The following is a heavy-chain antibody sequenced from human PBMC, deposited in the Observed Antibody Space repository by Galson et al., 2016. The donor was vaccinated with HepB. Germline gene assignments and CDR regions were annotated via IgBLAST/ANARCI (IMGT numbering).Heavy chain of an antibody. V-gene: IGHV4-4*02. CDR1: GGSISDGHW. Sequence: LSLTCAVSGGSISDGHWWTWVRQTPGKGLEWIGEIYHTGTTNYNPSLESRVTISLATSQNRVSLNLSTVTAADTAVYYCARSMGGFRGGTTGYDFLDGGQGALVTVSA. D-gene: IGHD5-12*01. CDR2: IYHTGTT. CDR3: ARSMGGFRGGTTGYDFLD. J-gene: IGHJ4*02.